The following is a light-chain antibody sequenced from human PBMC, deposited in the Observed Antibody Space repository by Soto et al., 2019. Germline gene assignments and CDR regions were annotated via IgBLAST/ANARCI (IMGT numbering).Light chain of an antibody. J-gene: IGKJ3*01. CDR3: QQYGSSPFT. CDR1: QSVSSSY. CDR2: GAS. Sequence: EIVLTQSPGTLSLSPGERATLSCRASQSVSSSYLAWYQQKPGQAPRLLIYGASSRATGIPDRFSGSGSGTDFTLTISRLEPEDRAVYYCQQYGSSPFTFGPGTKVDIK. V-gene: IGKV3-20*01.